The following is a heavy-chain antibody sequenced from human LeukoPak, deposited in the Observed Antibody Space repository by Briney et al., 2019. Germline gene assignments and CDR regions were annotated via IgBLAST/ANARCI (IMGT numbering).Heavy chain of an antibody. J-gene: IGHJ4*02. CDR3: AKRGGESGGWGFFDY. V-gene: IGHV3-23*01. D-gene: IGHD6-19*01. CDR2: KGKSAGDT. Sequence: GGSLRLSCAAAGFTFSSYGMCWVRQPPGKGLERVSCKGKSAGDTFCAESVRGRFTISRDNSRNTLFLEMNSLRVEDTAIYYCAKRGGESGGWGFFDYWGPGALVTVSS. CDR1: GFTFSSYG.